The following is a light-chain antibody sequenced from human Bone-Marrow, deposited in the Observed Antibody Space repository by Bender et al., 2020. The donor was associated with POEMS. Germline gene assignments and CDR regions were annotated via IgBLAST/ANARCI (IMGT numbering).Light chain of an antibody. Sequence: SYVLTQPPSVSVSPGQTARITCSGDALPKQFAYWYQQKPGQAPVLVIYKGNERPSGIPERFSGSSSGTTVTLTISGVQAEDEADYYCQSTDYNGIYRGVFGGGTKLTVL. J-gene: IGLJ3*02. CDR2: KGN. CDR1: ALPKQF. V-gene: IGLV3-25*03. CDR3: QSTDYNGIYRGV.